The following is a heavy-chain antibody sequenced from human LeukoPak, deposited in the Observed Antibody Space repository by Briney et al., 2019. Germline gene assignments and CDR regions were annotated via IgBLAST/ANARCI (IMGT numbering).Heavy chain of an antibody. CDR3: ARVRLGSSWYFFDY. D-gene: IGHD6-13*01. CDR2: IYYSGST. CDR1: GGSVSSAGYY. Sequence: SETLSLTCTVSGGSVSSAGYYWSWIRQPPGQGLEWIGYIYYSGSTNYNPSLKSRVTISLDASKTKFSLKLSSVAAAETAVYSCARVRLGSSWYFFDYWGQGTLVTVSS. V-gene: IGHV4-61*08. J-gene: IGHJ4*02.